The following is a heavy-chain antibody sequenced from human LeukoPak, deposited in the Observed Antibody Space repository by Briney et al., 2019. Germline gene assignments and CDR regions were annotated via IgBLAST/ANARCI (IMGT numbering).Heavy chain of an antibody. Sequence: SVKVSCKASGGTFSSYAISWVRQAPGQGLEWMGGIIPIFGTANYAQKFQGRVTITADRSTSTAYMELSSLRSEDTAVYYCARDNSVGDIAWWFDPWGQGTLVTVSS. CDR2: IIPIFGTA. D-gene: IGHD3-16*02. CDR3: ARDNSVGDIAWWFDP. J-gene: IGHJ5*02. CDR1: GGTFSSYA. V-gene: IGHV1-69*06.